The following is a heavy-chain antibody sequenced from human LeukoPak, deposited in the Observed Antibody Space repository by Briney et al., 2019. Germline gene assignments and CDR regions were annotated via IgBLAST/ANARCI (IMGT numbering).Heavy chain of an antibody. CDR1: GGSISSYY. D-gene: IGHD2-2*01. V-gene: IGHV4-59*12. CDR3: ARTRTKGIPAAVRGYYMDV. Sequence: SETLSLTCTVSGGSISSYYWSWIRQPPGKGLEWIGYIYYSGSTNYNPSLKSRVTISVDTSKNQFSLKLSSVTAADTAVYYCARTRTKGIPAAVRGYYMDVWGKGTTVTVSS. J-gene: IGHJ6*03. CDR2: IYYSGST.